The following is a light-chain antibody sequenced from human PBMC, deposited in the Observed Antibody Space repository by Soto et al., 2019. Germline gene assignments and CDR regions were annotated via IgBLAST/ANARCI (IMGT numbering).Light chain of an antibody. CDR1: SSDVGGYNY. V-gene: IGLV2-14*01. CDR2: EVS. Sequence: QSALTQPASVSGSPGQSITISCTGTSSDVGGYNYVSWYQQHPDKAPKLMIYEVSNRPSGVSNRFSGSKSGNTASLTISGLQAEDEADYYCSSYTSSSTPCVFGTGTKVTVL. CDR3: SSYTSSSTPCV. J-gene: IGLJ1*01.